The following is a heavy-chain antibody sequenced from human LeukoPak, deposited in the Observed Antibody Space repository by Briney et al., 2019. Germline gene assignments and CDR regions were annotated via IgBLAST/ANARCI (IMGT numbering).Heavy chain of an antibody. CDR3: ARGYGSGSSIDY. J-gene: IGHJ4*02. CDR1: GGSISSYY. V-gene: IGHV4-59*01. CDR2: IYYSGST. D-gene: IGHD3-10*01. Sequence: SETLSLTCTVSGGSISSYYWSWIRQPPGKGLEWIGYIYYSGSTNYNPSLKSRVTISVDTSKNQFSLKLSSVTAADTAVYYCARGYGSGSSIDYWGQGTLVTVSS.